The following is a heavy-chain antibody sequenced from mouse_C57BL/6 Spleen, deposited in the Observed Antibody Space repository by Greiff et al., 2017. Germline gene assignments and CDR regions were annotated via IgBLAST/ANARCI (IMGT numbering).Heavy chain of an antibody. CDR3: ARGDYYGSSYAMDY. Sequence: VQLQQSGPELVKPGASVKISCKASGYAFSSSWMNWVKQRPGKGLEWIGRIYPGDGDTNYNGKFKGKATLTADKSSSTAYMQLSSLTSEDSAVYFCARGDYYGSSYAMDYGGQGTSVTVSS. CDR1: GYAFSSSW. J-gene: IGHJ4*01. D-gene: IGHD1-1*01. V-gene: IGHV1-82*01. CDR2: IYPGDGDT.